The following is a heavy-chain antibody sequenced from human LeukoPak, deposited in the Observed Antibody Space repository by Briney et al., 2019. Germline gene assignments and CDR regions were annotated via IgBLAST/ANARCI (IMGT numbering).Heavy chain of an antibody. Sequence: GGSLRLSCAASGFTFSSYWMSWVRQAPGKGLEWVANIKQDGSEKYYVDSVKGRFTISRDNAKNSLYLQMNSLRAEDTAVYHCAADFYTSYHLGYWGQGTLVTVSS. D-gene: IGHD3-16*01. CDR2: IKQDGSEK. CDR1: GFTFSSYW. CDR3: AADFYTSYHLGY. J-gene: IGHJ4*02. V-gene: IGHV3-7*01.